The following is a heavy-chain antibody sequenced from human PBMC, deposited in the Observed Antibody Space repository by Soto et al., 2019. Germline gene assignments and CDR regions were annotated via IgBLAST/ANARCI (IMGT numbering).Heavy chain of an antibody. CDR3: AKDPRYSYYYMDV. J-gene: IGHJ6*03. CDR2: ISGSGGST. Sequence: PGGSMRLSCAASGFTFNSYAMSWVRQAPGKGLEWVSAISGSGGSTYYADSVKGRFTISRDNSKNTLYLQMNSLRAEDTAVYYCAKDPRYSYYYMDVWGKGTTVTVSS. D-gene: IGHD3-9*01. V-gene: IGHV3-23*01. CDR1: GFTFNSYA.